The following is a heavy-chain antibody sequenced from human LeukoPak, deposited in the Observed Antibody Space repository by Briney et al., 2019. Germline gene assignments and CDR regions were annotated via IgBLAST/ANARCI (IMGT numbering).Heavy chain of an antibody. J-gene: IGHJ4*02. V-gene: IGHV3-23*01. CDR3: AKDRGKASPGRYYFDY. CDR1: GFTFSTYA. Sequence: GGSLRLSCAASGFTFSTYAMTWVRQAPGKGLEWVSAISGSGGSTYYADSVKGRFPISRDSSKNTLYLQLNSLRAEDTAVYYCAKDRGKASPGRYYFDYWGQGTLVTVSS. D-gene: IGHD3-16*01. CDR2: ISGSGGST.